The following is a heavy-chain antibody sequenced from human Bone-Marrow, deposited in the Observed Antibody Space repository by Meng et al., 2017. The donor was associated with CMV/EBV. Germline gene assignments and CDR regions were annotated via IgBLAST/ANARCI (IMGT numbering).Heavy chain of an antibody. CDR3: ARDASGVPAAIY. CDR2: ISSSGSTI. J-gene: IGHJ4*02. V-gene: IGHV3-11*04. Sequence: GESLKISCAASGFTFSDYYMSWIRQAPGKGLEWVSYISSSGSTIYYADSVKGRFTISRDNAKNSLYLQMNSLRAEDTAVYYCARDASGVPAAIYWGQGTLVTVYS. D-gene: IGHD2-2*02. CDR1: GFTFSDYY.